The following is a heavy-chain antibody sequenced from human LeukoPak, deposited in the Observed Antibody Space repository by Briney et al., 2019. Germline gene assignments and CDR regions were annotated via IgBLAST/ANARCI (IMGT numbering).Heavy chain of an antibody. J-gene: IGHJ6*02. CDR1: GGSFSDDF. CDR2: INHSGST. D-gene: IGHD6-13*01. V-gene: IGHV4-34*01. CDR3: ARVQGIAAAGATAYYYYGMDV. Sequence: PSETLSLTCAVDGGSFSDDFCNWIRQPPGKGLEWIGEINHSGSTNYNPSLKSRVTMSVDTSKNQFSLKLSSVTAADTAVYYCARVQGIAAAGATAYYYYGMDVWGQGTTVTVSS.